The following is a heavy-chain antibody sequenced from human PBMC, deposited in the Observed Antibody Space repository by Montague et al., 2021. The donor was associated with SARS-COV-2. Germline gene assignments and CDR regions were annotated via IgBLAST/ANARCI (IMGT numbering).Heavy chain of an antibody. CDR2: IRSKAYGGTT. V-gene: IGHV3-49*04. J-gene: IGHJ5*02. Sequence: FLRLSCAAPGFTFGDYAMSWVRQAPGKGLEWVGFIRSKAYGGTTEYAASVKGRFTISRDDSKSIAYLQMNSLKTEDTAVYYCTRDTYYDILTGFDPWGQGTLVTVSS. CDR1: GFTFGDYA. CDR3: TRDTYYDILTGFDP. D-gene: IGHD3-9*01.